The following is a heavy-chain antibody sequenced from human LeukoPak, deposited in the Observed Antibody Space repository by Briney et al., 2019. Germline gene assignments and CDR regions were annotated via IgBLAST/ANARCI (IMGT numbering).Heavy chain of an antibody. V-gene: IGHV3-74*01. CDR2: INNDGSGT. CDR3: ARGDRATWAYYYYYMDV. CDR1: GFTFSSYW. D-gene: IGHD5-12*01. Sequence: PGGSLRLSCAASGFTFSSYWMHWVRQAPGKGPVWVSRINNDGSGTTYADSVKGRFTISRDNAKNTLYLQMNSLRAEDTAVYYCARGDRATWAYYYYYMDVWGKGTTVTVSS. J-gene: IGHJ6*03.